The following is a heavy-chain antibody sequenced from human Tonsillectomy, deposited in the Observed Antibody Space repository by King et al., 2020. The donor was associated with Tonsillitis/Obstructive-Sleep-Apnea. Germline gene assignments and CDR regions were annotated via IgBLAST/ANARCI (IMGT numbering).Heavy chain of an antibody. CDR2: INPNTSDT. CDR1: GYTFIGYY. Sequence: QLVQSGAEVKKPGASVKVSCWASGYTFIGYYVHWVRQAPGQGPECMGWINPNTSDTNYVQKFQGRVTMTRDTTISTAYMELNRVRSDDTAVYYCARGGAVAGSPSDYWGQGTLFIVSS. D-gene: IGHD6-19*01. V-gene: IGHV1-2*02. J-gene: IGHJ4*02. CDR3: ARGGAVAGSPSDY.